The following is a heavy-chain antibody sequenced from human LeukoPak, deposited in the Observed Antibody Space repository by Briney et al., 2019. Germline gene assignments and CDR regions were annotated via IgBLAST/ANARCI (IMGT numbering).Heavy chain of an antibody. CDR2: ISTSSSYI. Sequence: GGSLRLSCAASGFTFGSHTMSWVRQAPGKGLEWVSSISTSSSYIYYADSVKGRLTISRDNAKNSLYLQMNSLRAEDTAVYSCARGADGVSSNSRGWFDPWGQGTLVTVSS. CDR1: GFTFGSHT. V-gene: IGHV3-21*01. J-gene: IGHJ5*02. CDR3: ARGADGVSSNSRGWFDP. D-gene: IGHD2-15*01.